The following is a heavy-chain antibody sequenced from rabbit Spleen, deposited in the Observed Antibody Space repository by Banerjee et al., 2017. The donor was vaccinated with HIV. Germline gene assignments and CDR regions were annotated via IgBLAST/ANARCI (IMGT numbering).Heavy chain of an antibody. CDR1: GFSFSGNSY. CDR3: ARDTSSSFSSYGMDL. D-gene: IGHD1-1*01. CDR2: IDTGSSGFT. Sequence: QEQLEESGGGLVKPEGSLTLTCKASGFSFSGNSYMCWVRQAPGKGLEWIACIDTGSSGFTYFANWAKGRFTISKTSSTTVTLQMTSLTAADTATYFCARDTSSSFSSYGMDLWGPGTLVTVS. J-gene: IGHJ6*01. V-gene: IGHV1S45*01.